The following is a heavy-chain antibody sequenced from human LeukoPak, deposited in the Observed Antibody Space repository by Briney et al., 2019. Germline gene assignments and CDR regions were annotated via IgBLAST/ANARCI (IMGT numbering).Heavy chain of an antibody. CDR1: GFTFSRYG. V-gene: IGHV3-30*02. D-gene: IGHD6-13*01. J-gene: IGHJ5*02. CDR2: IRYDGSNK. CDR3: TTAVPYSSSWYH. Sequence: GGSLRLSCAASGFTFSRYGMHWVRQAPGKGLEWVAFIRYDGSNKYYADSVKGRFTISRDNSKNTLYLQMNSLKTEDTAVYYCTTAVPYSSSWYHWGQGTLVTVSS.